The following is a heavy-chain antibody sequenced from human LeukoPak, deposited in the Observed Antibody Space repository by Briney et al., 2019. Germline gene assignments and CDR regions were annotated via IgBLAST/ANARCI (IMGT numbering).Heavy chain of an antibody. D-gene: IGHD6-19*01. Sequence: ASVTLSFTPSVYTFTIYYLHWVRHAPGQGLEWRGWSKPNTGGTTYAAKFQGRVTTKKDTCIDTGYMERRALRSDDTGVCNCVRDRVGSGLPRPWYFEFGGQGTLITVSS. CDR3: VRDRVGSGLPRPWYFEF. CDR1: VYTFTIYY. J-gene: IGHJ4*02. CDR2: SKPNTGGT. V-gene: IGHV1-2*02.